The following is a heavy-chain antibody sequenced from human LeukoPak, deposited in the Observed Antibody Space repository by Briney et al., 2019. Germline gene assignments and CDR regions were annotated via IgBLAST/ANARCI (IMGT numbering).Heavy chain of an antibody. V-gene: IGHV3-30*02. CDR2: IRYDGSNK. Sequence: GGSLRLSCAASGFTFSSYGMHWVRQAPGKGLEWVAFIRYDGSNKYYADSVKGRFTISRDNSKNTLYLQMNSLRAEDTAVYYCAKDPGSSWYGDDYWGQGTLVTVSS. J-gene: IGHJ4*02. CDR3: AKDPGSSWYGDDY. CDR1: GFTFSSYG. D-gene: IGHD6-13*01.